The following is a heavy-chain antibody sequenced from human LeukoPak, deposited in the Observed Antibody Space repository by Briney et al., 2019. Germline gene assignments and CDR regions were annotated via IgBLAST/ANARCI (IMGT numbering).Heavy chain of an antibody. J-gene: IGHJ6*03. V-gene: IGHV1-8*01. Sequence: ASVKVSCKASGYTFTSYDINWVRQATGQGLEWMGWTNPNSGNTGYAQKFQGRVTMTRNTSISTAYMELSSLRSEDTAVYYCARGRSSSRYMDVWGKGTTVTVSS. CDR3: ARGRSSSRYMDV. D-gene: IGHD6-6*01. CDR1: GYTFTSYD. CDR2: TNPNSGNT.